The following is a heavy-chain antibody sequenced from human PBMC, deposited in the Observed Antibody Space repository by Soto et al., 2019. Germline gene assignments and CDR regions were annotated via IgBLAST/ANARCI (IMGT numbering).Heavy chain of an antibody. CDR2: IYSSGNT. CDR3: ARGQRFPDWFDP. V-gene: IGHV4-4*07. CDR1: VGTISVYY. D-gene: IGHD3-3*01. Sequence: SETLALTCSFSVGTISVYYWTWIRQPAGKGLEWIGRIYSSGNTKYNPSLQSRVTMSLDTSNNQFSLRLTSVTAADTAVYYCARGQRFPDWFDPWGQGTLVTVSS. J-gene: IGHJ5*02.